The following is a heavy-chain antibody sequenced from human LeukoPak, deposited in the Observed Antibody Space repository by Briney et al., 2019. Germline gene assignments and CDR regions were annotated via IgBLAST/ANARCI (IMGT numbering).Heavy chain of an antibody. CDR3: ARLSEHSDSSGWPGYCYFDY. CDR1: GYSFTSYW. D-gene: IGHD6-19*01. J-gene: IGHJ4*02. Sequence: PGESLKISCKGSGYSFTSYWIGWVRHMPGKGLEWMGIIYPGGSDTRYSPSCQGQVTISADKSISTAYLQWSSLKASDTAMYYCARLSEHSDSSGWPGYCYFDYWGQGTLVTVSS. CDR2: IYPGGSDT. V-gene: IGHV5-51*01.